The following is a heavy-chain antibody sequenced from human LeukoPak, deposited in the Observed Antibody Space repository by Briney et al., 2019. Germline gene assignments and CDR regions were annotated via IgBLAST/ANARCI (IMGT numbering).Heavy chain of an antibody. CDR2: ISSSSSYI. CDR3: ARDVDTGYCSSTSCYGPGDSQGAFDI. V-gene: IGHV3-21*05. Sequence: PGGSLRLSCAASGFTFSSYSMNWVRQAPGKGLDWVSYISSSSSYIYYADSVKGRFTISRDNAKNSLYLQMNSLRAEDTAVYYCARDVDTGYCSSTSCYGPGDSQGAFDIWGQGTMVTVSS. D-gene: IGHD2-2*01. CDR1: GFTFSSYS. J-gene: IGHJ3*02.